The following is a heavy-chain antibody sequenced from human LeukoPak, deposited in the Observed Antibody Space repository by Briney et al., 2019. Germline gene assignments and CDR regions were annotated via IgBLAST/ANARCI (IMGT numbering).Heavy chain of an antibody. V-gene: IGHV4-4*02. D-gene: IGHD3-10*01. CDR3: AVGGVYLRGGAEAFDI. CDR2: IYHSGST. J-gene: IGHJ3*02. CDR1: GGSTSSSNW. Sequence: SGTLSLTCAVSGGSTSSSNWWSWVRPPPGKGLEWIGEIYHSGSTNYNPSLKSRVTISVDKSKNQFSLKLSSVTAADTAVYYCAVGGVYLRGGAEAFDIWGQGTMVTVSS.